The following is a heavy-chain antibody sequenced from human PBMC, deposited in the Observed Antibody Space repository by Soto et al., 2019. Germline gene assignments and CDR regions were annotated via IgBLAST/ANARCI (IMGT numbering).Heavy chain of an antibody. D-gene: IGHD4-4*01. Sequence: QVQLVESGGGVVQPGRSLRLSCAASGFPFSSYGMHWVRQAPGEGLEWVAVIWYDGSNKYYADSVKGRFTISRDNSKNTLDQQMNSLRAGDTAVYYCPGASGLQSYYFDCWGQGTLVTVSS. J-gene: IGHJ4*02. CDR2: IWYDGSNK. CDR1: GFPFSSYG. CDR3: PGASGLQSYYFDC. V-gene: IGHV3-33*01.